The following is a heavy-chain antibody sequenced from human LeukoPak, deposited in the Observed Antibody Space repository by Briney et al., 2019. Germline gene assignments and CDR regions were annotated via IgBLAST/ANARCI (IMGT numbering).Heavy chain of an antibody. CDR1: GYTFTSYY. V-gene: IGHV1-46*01. CDR3: ARDLSGQWLARALGY. Sequence: ASVKVSCKASGYTFTSYYMHWVRQAPGQGLEWMGIINPSGGSTSYAQKFQGRVTMTRDTSTSTVYMELSSLRSEDTAVYYCARDLSGQWLARALGYWGQGTLVTVSS. J-gene: IGHJ4*02. CDR2: INPSGGST. D-gene: IGHD6-19*01.